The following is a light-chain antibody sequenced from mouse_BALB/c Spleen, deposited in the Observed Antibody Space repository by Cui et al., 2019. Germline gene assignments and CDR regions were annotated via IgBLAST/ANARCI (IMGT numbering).Light chain of an antibody. CDR1: SSVSY. J-gene: IGKJ1*01. V-gene: IGKV4-72*01. CDR2: ATS. Sequence: QIAVSPSPAILSAYPREKVTMTCRASSSVSYMHWYQQKPGASPKPRIYATSNLASGVPARFSGSGSGASYSLTISRVEDEDAATYYCQQWSSNPWTFGGGTKLEIK. CDR3: QQWSSNPWT.